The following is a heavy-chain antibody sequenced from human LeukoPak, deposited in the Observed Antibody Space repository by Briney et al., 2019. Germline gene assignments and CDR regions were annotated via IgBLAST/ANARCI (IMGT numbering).Heavy chain of an antibody. V-gene: IGHV4-59*11. CDR3: ARMAVALNWYFDF. D-gene: IGHD5-24*01. CDR1: AGSISSHY. CDR2: IYYSGST. J-gene: IGHJ2*01. Sequence: SETLSLTCTVSAGSISSHYWSWIRQPPGKGLEWIGYIYYSGSTNYNPSLKSRVTISVDTSKNQFSLKLSSVTAADTAVYYCARMAVALNWYFDFWGRGTLVTVSS.